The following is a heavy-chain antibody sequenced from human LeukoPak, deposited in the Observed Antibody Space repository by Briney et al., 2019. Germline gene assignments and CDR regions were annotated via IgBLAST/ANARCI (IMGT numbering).Heavy chain of an antibody. CDR3: ARLVGSSWYHEVLLGRDY. D-gene: IGHD6-13*01. J-gene: IGHJ4*02. V-gene: IGHV4-4*02. CDR2: IFHSGST. Sequence: SETLSLTCTVSSDSIFTSNWWSWVRQPPGKGLEWIGQIFHSGSTSYSPSLKSRVTISVDTSKNQFSLKLSSMTAADTAVYYCARLVGSSWYHEVLLGRDYWGQGTLVTVSS. CDR1: SDSIFTSNW.